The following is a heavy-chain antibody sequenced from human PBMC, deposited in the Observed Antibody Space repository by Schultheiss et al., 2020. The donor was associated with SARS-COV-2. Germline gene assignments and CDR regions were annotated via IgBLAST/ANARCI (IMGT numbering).Heavy chain of an antibody. CDR2: INHSGST. D-gene: IGHD1-26*01. J-gene: IGHJ4*02. V-gene: IGHV4-39*01. Sequence: SETLSLTCTVSGGSISSGGYYWSWIRQHPGKGLEWIGEINHSGSTNYNPSLKSRVTISVDTSKNQFSLKLSSVTAADTAVYYCASGRRGSYYGYWGQGTLVTVSS. CDR1: GGSISSGGYY. CDR3: ASGRRGSYYGY.